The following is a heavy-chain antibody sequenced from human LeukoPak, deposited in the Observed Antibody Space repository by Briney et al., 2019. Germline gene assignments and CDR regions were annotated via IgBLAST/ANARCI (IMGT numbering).Heavy chain of an antibody. CDR2: FDPEDGET. V-gene: IGHV1-24*01. CDR1: GYTLTELS. J-gene: IGHJ4*02. CDR3: ATSYYYDSSGYYYDFDY. D-gene: IGHD3-22*01. Sequence: GASVKVSCKVSGYTLTELSMHWVRQAPGKGLEWMGGFDPEDGETIYAQKSQGRVTMTEDTSTDTAYMELSSLRSEDTAVYYCATSYYYDSSGYYYDFDYWGQGTLVTVSS.